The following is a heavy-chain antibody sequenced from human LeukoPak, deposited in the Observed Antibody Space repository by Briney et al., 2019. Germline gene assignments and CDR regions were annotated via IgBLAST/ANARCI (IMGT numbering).Heavy chain of an antibody. CDR3: AKLGSSTWLLLPSFDY. Sequence: GGSLRLSCAASGFTFSSYGMHWVRQAPGKGLEWVAVISYDGSNKYYADSVKGRFTISRDNSKNTLYLQMNSLRAEDTAVYYCAKLGSSTWLLLPSFDYWGQGTLVTVSS. D-gene: IGHD3-22*01. CDR1: GFTFSSYG. J-gene: IGHJ4*02. V-gene: IGHV3-30*18. CDR2: ISYDGSNK.